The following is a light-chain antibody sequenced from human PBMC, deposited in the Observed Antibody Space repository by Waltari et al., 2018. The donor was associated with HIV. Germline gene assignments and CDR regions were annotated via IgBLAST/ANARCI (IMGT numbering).Light chain of an antibody. CDR2: SNN. CDR3: AAWDGSLNGRVV. V-gene: IGLV1-44*01. J-gene: IGLJ2*01. CDR1: SSNIGSNT. Sequence: QSVLTQPPSASGTPGQRVTISCSGSSSNIGSNTVTWYHQLPGTAPKLPIYSNNQRPSGVPDRFSGSKSGTSASLAISGLQSEDEADYYCAAWDGSLNGRVVFGGGTKLTVL.